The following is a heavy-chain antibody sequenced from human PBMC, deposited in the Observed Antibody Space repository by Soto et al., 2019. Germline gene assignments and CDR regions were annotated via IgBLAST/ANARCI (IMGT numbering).Heavy chain of an antibody. V-gene: IGHV3-23*01. J-gene: IGHJ6*02. CDR3: AKDSYYDFWSGYSPYYYYGMDV. Sequence: GGSLRLSCAASGFTFSNYAMSWVRQAPGKGLEWVSAISGSGGSTYYADSVKGRFTISRDNSKNTLYLQMNSLRAEDTAVYYCAKDSYYDFWSGYSPYYYYGMDVWGQGTTVTVSS. CDR2: ISGSGGST. CDR1: GFTFSNYA. D-gene: IGHD3-3*01.